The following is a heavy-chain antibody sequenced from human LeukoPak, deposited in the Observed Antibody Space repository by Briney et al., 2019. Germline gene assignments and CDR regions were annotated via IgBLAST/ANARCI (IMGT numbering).Heavy chain of an antibody. CDR3: ARWTLARGYSYRSHIDY. J-gene: IGHJ4*02. V-gene: IGHV1-2*01. D-gene: IGHD5-18*01. CDR1: ASTFTVYY. Sequence: GASVTLTLTCSASTFTVYYMHWVWLPPAQGLGLMGVINTNSGARNYAQKFQGRVTSTRDTSISTAYMEPIRRISDDTAVDYCARWTLARGYSYRSHIDYWGQGTLVTVSS. CDR2: INTNSGAR.